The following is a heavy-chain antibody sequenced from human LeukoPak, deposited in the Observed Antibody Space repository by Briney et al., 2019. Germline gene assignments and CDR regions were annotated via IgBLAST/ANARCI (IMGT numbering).Heavy chain of an antibody. CDR1: GFTVSSNY. D-gene: IGHD3-10*01. J-gene: IGHJ4*02. V-gene: IGHV3-66*01. CDR2: IYSGGST. Sequence: GGSLRLSCAASGFTVSSNYMSWVRQAPGKGLEWVSVIYSGGSTYYADSVKGRFTISRDNSKNTLYLQMNSPRAEDTAVYYCARDPKKWFGELWDWGQGTLVTVSS. CDR3: ARDPKKWFGELWD.